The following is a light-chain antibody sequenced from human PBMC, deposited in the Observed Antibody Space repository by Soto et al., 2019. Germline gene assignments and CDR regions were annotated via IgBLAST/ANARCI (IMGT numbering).Light chain of an antibody. Sequence: QSVLTQPASVSGSPGQSITISCTGTSSDAGGYNYVSRYQHHPGKAPKLLIYDVSNRPSGVSNRFSGSKSDNTASLTISGLQPEDEADYYCSSYTTSNTRQIVFGTGTKVTVL. CDR1: SSDAGGYNY. J-gene: IGLJ1*01. CDR3: SSYTTSNTRQIV. CDR2: DVS. V-gene: IGLV2-14*03.